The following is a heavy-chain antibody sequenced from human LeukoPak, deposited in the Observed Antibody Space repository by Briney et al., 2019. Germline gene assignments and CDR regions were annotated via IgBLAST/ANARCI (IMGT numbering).Heavy chain of an antibody. V-gene: IGHV1-18*01. CDR1: GYTFTSYG. CDR2: ISDYNGNT. CDR3: ARRPVTMILDI. Sequence: ASVTVSCKASGYTFTSYGISWVRQAPGQGLEWMGWISDYNGNTNYAQKLQGRVTMTTDTSTSTAYMELRSLRSDDTAVYYCARRPVTMILDIWGQGTMVTVSS. D-gene: IGHD3-22*01. J-gene: IGHJ3*02.